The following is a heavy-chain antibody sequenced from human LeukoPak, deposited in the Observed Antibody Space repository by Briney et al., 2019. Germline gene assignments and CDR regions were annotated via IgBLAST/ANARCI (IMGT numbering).Heavy chain of an antibody. CDR3: ARDLGLAGQYSSSWYPYYYYDMDV. Sequence: PSETLSLTCAVSDVSISSSDWWSWVRQSPGKGLEWIGEIYHTGNTNYNPSLKSRVTISVDKSKNQFSLRVSSVTAADTAVYFCARDLGLAGQYSSSWYPYYYYDMDVWGQGTTVTVSS. CDR1: DVSISSSDW. D-gene: IGHD6-13*01. J-gene: IGHJ6*02. V-gene: IGHV4-4*02. CDR2: IYHTGNT.